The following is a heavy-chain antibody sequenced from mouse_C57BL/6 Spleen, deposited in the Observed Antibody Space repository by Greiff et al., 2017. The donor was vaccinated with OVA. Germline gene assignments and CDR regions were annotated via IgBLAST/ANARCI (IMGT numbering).Heavy chain of an antibody. CDR2: INPNNGGT. CDR1: GYTFTDYN. J-gene: IGHJ2*01. V-gene: IGHV1-18*01. CDR3: ARGVRDLYYFDY. D-gene: IGHD2-13*01. Sequence: EVKVVESGPELVKPGASVKIPCKASGYTFTDYNMDWVKQTHGKSLEWIGDINPNNGGTIYNQKFKGKATLTVDKSSSTAYMELRSLTSEDTAVYYCARGVRDLYYFDYWGQGTTLTVSS.